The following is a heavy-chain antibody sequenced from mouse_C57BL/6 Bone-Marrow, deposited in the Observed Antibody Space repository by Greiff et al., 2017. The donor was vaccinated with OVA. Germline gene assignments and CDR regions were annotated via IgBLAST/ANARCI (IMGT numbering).Heavy chain of an antibody. Sequence: GGGLVQPKGSLKLSCAASGFSFNTYAMNWVRQAPGKGLEWVARIRSKSNNYATYYADSVKDRFTISRDDSESMLYLQMNNLKTEDTAMYYCVRHAYDDYDGGAWFAYWGQGTLVTVSA. V-gene: IGHV10-1*01. CDR3: VRHAYDDYDGGAWFAY. CDR1: GFSFNTYA. J-gene: IGHJ3*01. CDR2: IRSKSNNYAT. D-gene: IGHD2-4*01.